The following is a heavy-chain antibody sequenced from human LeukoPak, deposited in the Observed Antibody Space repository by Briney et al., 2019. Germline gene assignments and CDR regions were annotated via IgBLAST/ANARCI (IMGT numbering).Heavy chain of an antibody. CDR3: SYCSSTSCLCRY. D-gene: IGHD2-2*01. V-gene: IGHV1-69*04. CDR2: IIPILGIV. CDR1: GGTFSSYA. J-gene: IGHJ4*02. Sequence: ASVKVSCKASGGTFSSYAISWVRQAPGQGLEWMGRIIPILGIVNYAQKIQGRVTITADKSTSTAYMELSSLRSEDTAVYYCSYCSSTSCLCRYWGQGTLVTVSS.